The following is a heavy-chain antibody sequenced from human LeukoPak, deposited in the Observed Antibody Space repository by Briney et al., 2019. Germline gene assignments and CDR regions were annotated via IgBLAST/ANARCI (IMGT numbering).Heavy chain of an antibody. J-gene: IGHJ4*02. CDR2: IYYSGST. Sequence: SETLPLTCTVSGGSISSYYWSWIRQPPGKGLEWIGYIYYSGSTNYNPSLKSRVTISVDTSKNQFSLKLSSVTAADTAVYYCARVYSGSYGYFDYWDQGTLVTVSS. D-gene: IGHD1-26*01. CDR1: GGSISSYY. V-gene: IGHV4-59*08. CDR3: ARVYSGSYGYFDY.